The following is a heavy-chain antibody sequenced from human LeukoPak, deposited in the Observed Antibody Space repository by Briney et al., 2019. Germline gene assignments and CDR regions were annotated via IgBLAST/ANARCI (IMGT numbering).Heavy chain of an antibody. J-gene: IGHJ6*03. CDR3: AREHYFYYMDG. Sequence: PGGSLRLSCAASGFTFSSFWMHWVRQSPGEALVWVSGINSDGSSPNYMDSVRGRFTISRDNAENSLYLQMNSLRAEDTAVYYCAREHYFYYMDGWGKGTTVTVSS. CDR1: GFTFSSFW. V-gene: IGHV3-74*01. CDR2: INSDGSSP.